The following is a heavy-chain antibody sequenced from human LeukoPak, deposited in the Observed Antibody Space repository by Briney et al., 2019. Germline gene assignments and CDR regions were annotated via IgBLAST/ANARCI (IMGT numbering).Heavy chain of an antibody. D-gene: IGHD1-26*01. CDR3: LTEWAYLDFRDTRGYSGQNWFDI. CDR2: ISRSSATI. V-gene: IGHV3-48*01. J-gene: IGHJ5*02. CDR1: GFTFSSYN. Sequence: GGSLRLSCAASGFTFSSYNMNWVRQAPGKGLEWVSYISRSSATIYYADSVKGRFTISRDNAKNSLFLQMSSLRAEDTAVYYCLTEWAYLDFRDTRGYSGQNWFDICGQGTLGTVSS.